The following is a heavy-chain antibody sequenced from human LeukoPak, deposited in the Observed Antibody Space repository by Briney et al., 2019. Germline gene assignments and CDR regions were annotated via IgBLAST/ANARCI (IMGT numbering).Heavy chain of an antibody. Sequence: PSETLSLTCTVSGGSISSHYWSWIRQPAGKGLEWIGRIYTSGSTNYNPSLKSRVTMSVDTSKNQFSLKLSSVTAADTAVYYCARDREYYDSSGYYYEKGYYYYYMDVWGKGTTVTVSS. CDR3: ARDREYYDSSGYYYEKGYYYYYMDV. J-gene: IGHJ6*03. CDR2: IYTSGST. CDR1: GGSISSHY. D-gene: IGHD3-22*01. V-gene: IGHV4-4*07.